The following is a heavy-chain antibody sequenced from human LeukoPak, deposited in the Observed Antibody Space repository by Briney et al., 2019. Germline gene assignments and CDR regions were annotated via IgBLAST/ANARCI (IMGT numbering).Heavy chain of an antibody. D-gene: IGHD3-10*01. CDR3: AKGTKPYYGSGSYYPDY. V-gene: IGHV3-23*01. J-gene: IGHJ4*02. CDR1: GFTFSSYA. Sequence: PGGSLRLSCAASGFTFSSYAMSWVRQAPGKGLEWVSAISGSGGSTYYADSVKGRFTISRDNSKNTLYLQMNSPRAEDTAVYYCAKGTKPYYGSGSYYPDYWGQGTLVTVSS. CDR2: ISGSGGST.